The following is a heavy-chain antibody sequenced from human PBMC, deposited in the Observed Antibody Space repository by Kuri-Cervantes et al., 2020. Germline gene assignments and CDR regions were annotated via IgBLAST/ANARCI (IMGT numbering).Heavy chain of an antibody. J-gene: IGHJ3*02. Sequence: ASVKVSCKASGYTFTSYGISWVRQAPGQGLEWMGWISAYNGNTNYAQKLQGRVTMTTDTSTSTAYMELRSLRSDDTAVYYCARDPYSSGWSPGAFDIWGQGTMVPSPQ. V-gene: IGHV1-18*01. CDR1: GYTFTSYG. D-gene: IGHD6-19*01. CDR2: ISAYNGNT. CDR3: ARDPYSSGWSPGAFDI.